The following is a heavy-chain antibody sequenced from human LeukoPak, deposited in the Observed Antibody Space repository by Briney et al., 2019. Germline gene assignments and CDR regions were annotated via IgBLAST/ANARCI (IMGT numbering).Heavy chain of an antibody. CDR3: ARDRGTGTPLDP. CDR1: GFTFSSYW. D-gene: IGHD1-14*01. J-gene: IGHJ5*02. Sequence: GGSLRLSSVASGFTFSSYWMHWVRQAPGKGLVWVSRITSDGSNTAYADSVRGRFTLSRDNANNALYLQMDSLRVEDTAIYYCARDRGTGTPLDPWGQGTLVTVSS. CDR2: ITSDGSNT. V-gene: IGHV3-74*01.